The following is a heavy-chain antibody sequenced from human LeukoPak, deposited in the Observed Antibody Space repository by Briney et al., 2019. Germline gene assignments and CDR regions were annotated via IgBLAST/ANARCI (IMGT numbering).Heavy chain of an antibody. Sequence: ASVKVSCKASGYTFTGHYMHWVRQAPGQGLEWMGWINPNSGGTNYAQKFQGWVTMTRDTSISTAYMELSRLRSDDTAVYYCARDRSGPYYDFWSGYYTVYYFDYWGQGTLVTVSS. V-gene: IGHV1-2*04. D-gene: IGHD3-3*01. J-gene: IGHJ4*02. CDR3: ARDRSGPYYDFWSGYYTVYYFDY. CDR1: GYTFTGHY. CDR2: INPNSGGT.